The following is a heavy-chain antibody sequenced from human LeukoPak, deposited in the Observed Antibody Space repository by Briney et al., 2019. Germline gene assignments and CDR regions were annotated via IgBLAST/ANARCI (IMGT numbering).Heavy chain of an antibody. CDR3: ARVRAVAGTYYFDY. V-gene: IGHV4-34*01. CDR1: GGSISSYY. D-gene: IGHD6-19*01. Sequence: SETLSLTCTVSGGSISSYYWSWIRQPPGKGLEWIGEINHSGSTNYNPSLKSRVTISVDTSKNQFSLKLSSVTAADTAVYYCARVRAVAGTYYFDYWGQGTLVTVSS. J-gene: IGHJ4*02. CDR2: INHSGST.